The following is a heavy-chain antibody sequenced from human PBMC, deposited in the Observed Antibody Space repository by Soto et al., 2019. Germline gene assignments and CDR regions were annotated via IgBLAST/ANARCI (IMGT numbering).Heavy chain of an antibody. CDR1: GSSISSDS. CDR2: IYTSGNT. D-gene: IGHD3-10*01. J-gene: IGHJ6*02. Sequence: LSLTCAVSGSSISSDSLSWIRQPAGKGLEWIGRIYTSGNTNYNSSLRGRVTMSLDTSMNQLSLNLSSVTAADTAVYYCAKDRGFPDYYGMDVWRQGTTVTVSS. V-gene: IGHV4-4*07. CDR3: AKDRGFPDYYGMDV.